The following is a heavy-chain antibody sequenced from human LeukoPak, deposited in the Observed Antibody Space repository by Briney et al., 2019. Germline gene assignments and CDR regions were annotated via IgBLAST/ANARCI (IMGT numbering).Heavy chain of an antibody. Sequence: PGRSLRLSCAASGFTFSSYSMSWVRQAPGKGLEWVSSISVSSSYIYYADSVKGRFTISRDNAKNSLYLQMNSLRAEDTAVYYCARGLALGYSGYDGLDNWGQGTLVTVSS. D-gene: IGHD5-12*01. CDR2: ISVSSSYI. CDR1: GFTFSSYS. J-gene: IGHJ4*02. V-gene: IGHV3-21*01. CDR3: ARGLALGYSGYDGLDN.